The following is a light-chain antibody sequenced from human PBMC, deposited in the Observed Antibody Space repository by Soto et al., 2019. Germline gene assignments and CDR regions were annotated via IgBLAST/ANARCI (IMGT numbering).Light chain of an antibody. CDR1: QSISSW. Sequence: DIQMTQSPSTLSASVGDRVTITCRASQSISSWLAWYQQKPGKAPKLLIYKASTLESGVPSRFSASGFGTEFTLTISSLQPDDFATYYCQQYNSYVYSFGRGTKLEI. CDR2: KAS. CDR3: QQYNSYVYS. J-gene: IGKJ2*03. V-gene: IGKV1-5*03.